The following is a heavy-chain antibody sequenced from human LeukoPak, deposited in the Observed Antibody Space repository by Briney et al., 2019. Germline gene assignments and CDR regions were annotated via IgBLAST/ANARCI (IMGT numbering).Heavy chain of an antibody. CDR1: GFTFSSFW. CDR3: LGYNGSGRYLAPDC. V-gene: IGHV3-7*03. Sequence: GGSLRLSCAASGFTFSSFWMTWVRQAPGKGLEWVANINQDGSEKNYVDSVKGRFTISRDNAKNSLYLQMNSLRAEDTAVYYCLGYNGSGRYLAPDCWGPGTLVTVAS. D-gene: IGHD3-10*01. J-gene: IGHJ4*02. CDR2: INQDGSEK.